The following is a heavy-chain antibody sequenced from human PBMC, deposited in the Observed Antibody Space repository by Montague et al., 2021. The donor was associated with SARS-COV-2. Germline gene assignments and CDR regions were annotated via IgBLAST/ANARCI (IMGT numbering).Heavy chain of an antibody. D-gene: IGHD5-12*01. Sequence: SETLSLTCTVSGGSINSNYWSWIRQPPGKGLEWIGIVFFCGSTNYNSSLVSRVTISVDTSTNQFSLKVSSVTAADTAVYFCARDIGGDDVMDDWGQGTTVTVSS. CDR1: GGSINSNY. V-gene: IGHV4-59*01. J-gene: IGHJ6*02. CDR3: ARDIGGDDVMDD. CDR2: VFFCGST.